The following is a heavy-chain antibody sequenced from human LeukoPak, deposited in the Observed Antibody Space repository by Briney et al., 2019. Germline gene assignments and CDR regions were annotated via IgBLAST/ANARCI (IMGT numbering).Heavy chain of an antibody. J-gene: IGHJ6*02. CDR1: GGSISSYY. CDR2: IYYSGST. Sequence: PSETLSLTCTVSGGSISSYYWSWIRQPPGKGLEWIGYIYYSGSTNYNPSLKSRVTISVDTSKNQFSLKLSFVTAADTAVYYCARLGSGSYFPYYYYYGMDVWGQGTTVTVSS. D-gene: IGHD1-26*01. CDR3: ARLGSGSYFPYYYYYGMDV. V-gene: IGHV4-59*08.